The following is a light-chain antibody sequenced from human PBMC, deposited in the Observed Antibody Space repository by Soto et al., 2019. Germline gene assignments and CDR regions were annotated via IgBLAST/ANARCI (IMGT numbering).Light chain of an antibody. CDR3: QQTSAAPFT. Sequence: DIQMAQSPSSLSASVGDTITITCRASRNINTYLNWYQQKPGQAPKLLIFGASSLQSGVPSRFSGSGSRTDFTLTISSLQPEDFATYRCQQTSAAPFTFGPGTKVDIK. CDR1: RNINTY. V-gene: IGKV1-39*01. CDR2: GAS. J-gene: IGKJ3*01.